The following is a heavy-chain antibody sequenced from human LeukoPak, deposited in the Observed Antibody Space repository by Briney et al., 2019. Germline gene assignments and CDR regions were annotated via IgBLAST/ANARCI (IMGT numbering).Heavy chain of an antibody. Sequence: ASVKVSCKASGYTFTDYYMHWGRQAPRQGLEWMGWINPNSGGTNYAQKFQGRVSMTRNTSISTAYMELSSLKSEDTAVYYCARGGGYSYGILDYWAQGTPVTVSS. J-gene: IGHJ4*02. V-gene: IGHV1-2*02. CDR3: ARGGGYSYGILDY. CDR1: GYTFTDYY. D-gene: IGHD5-18*01. CDR2: INPNSGGT.